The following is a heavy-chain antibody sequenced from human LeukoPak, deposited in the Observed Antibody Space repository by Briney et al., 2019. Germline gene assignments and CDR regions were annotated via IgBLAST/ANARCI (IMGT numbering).Heavy chain of an antibody. D-gene: IGHD4-17*01. J-gene: IGHJ4*02. CDR3: ARGGLDYGDYVFFGWNNGEPLDY. CDR2: ISSSSSYI. Sequence: PGGSLRLSCAASGFTFSSYWMSWVRQAPGKGLEWVSSISSSSSYIYYADSVKGRFTISRDNAKNSLYLQMNSLRAEDTAVYYCARGGLDYGDYVFFGWNNGEPLDYWGQGTLVTVSS. V-gene: IGHV3-21*01. CDR1: GFTFSSYW.